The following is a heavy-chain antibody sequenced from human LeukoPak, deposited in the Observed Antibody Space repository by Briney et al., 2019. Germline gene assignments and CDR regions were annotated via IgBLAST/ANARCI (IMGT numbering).Heavy chain of an antibody. Sequence: ASVKVSCKASGGTFSSYTISWVRQAPGQGLEWMGRIIPILGIANYAQKFQGRVTITADKSTSTAYMELSSLRSEDTAVYYCAREGVVPASVYYFDYWGQGTLVTVS. D-gene: IGHD2-2*01. V-gene: IGHV1-69*04. CDR2: IIPILGIA. CDR3: AREGVVPASVYYFDY. CDR1: GGTFSSYT. J-gene: IGHJ4*02.